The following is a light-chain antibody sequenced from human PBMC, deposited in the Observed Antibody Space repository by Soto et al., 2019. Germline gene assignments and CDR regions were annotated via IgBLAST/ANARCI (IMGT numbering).Light chain of an antibody. CDR3: AVWDDSLNAYV. Sequence: QSVLTQPPSASGTPGQRVTISCSGSSSNIGINTVKWYQQLPGTAPKLLIYSDDQRPSGVPDRVSGSRSGTSASLAISGLQSEDEADYYCAVWDDSLNAYVFGIGTKVT. CDR2: SDD. J-gene: IGLJ1*01. V-gene: IGLV1-44*01. CDR1: SSNIGINT.